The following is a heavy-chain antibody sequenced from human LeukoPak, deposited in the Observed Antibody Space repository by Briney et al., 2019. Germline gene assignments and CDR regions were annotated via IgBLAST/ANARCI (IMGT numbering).Heavy chain of an antibody. Sequence: GGSLRLSCAASGFTFSSYNMNWVRLAPGRGLEWVSSISSSGYYKYYADSVQGRFTISRDNAQNPLYLQMNSLRAEDTAVYYCARPLYTYGPYYYGMDVWGQGTTVAVSS. V-gene: IGHV3-21*01. CDR3: ARPLYTYGPYYYGMDV. CDR2: ISSSGYYK. D-gene: IGHD5-18*01. CDR1: GFTFSSYN. J-gene: IGHJ6*02.